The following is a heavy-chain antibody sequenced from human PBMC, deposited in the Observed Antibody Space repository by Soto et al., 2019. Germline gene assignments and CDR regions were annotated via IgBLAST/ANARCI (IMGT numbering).Heavy chain of an antibody. D-gene: IGHD3-22*01. V-gene: IGHV1-18*01. J-gene: IGHJ4*02. CDR2: FSVYNGNT. CDR3: ARTGGYYDSSGYYYVEAGDY. CDR1: GYPFTGYG. Sequence: ASVKVSCKASGYPFTGYGITWVRQAPGQGLEWMGWFSVYNGNTNYAQKFQGRVTVTTDTSTSSAYMELKSLISDDTAVYYCARTGGYYDSSGYYYVEAGDYWGQGTQVTVSS.